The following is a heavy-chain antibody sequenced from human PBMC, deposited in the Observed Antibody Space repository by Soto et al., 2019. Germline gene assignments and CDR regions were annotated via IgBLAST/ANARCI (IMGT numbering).Heavy chain of an antibody. Sequence: GASVKVSCKASGYTFTSYGISWVRQAPGQGLEWMGWISAYNGNTNYAQKLQGRVTMTTDTSTSTAYMELRSLRSDDTAVYYCARDSGSGLFYYYGMDVWGQGTTVTVSS. CDR2: ISAYNGNT. J-gene: IGHJ6*02. D-gene: IGHD6-19*01. CDR1: GYTFTSYG. V-gene: IGHV1-18*01. CDR3: ARDSGSGLFYYYGMDV.